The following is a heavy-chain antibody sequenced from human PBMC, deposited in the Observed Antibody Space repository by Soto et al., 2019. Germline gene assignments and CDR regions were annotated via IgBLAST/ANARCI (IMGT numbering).Heavy chain of an antibody. CDR3: ARDLRRGYSYGFYYYYGMDV. CDR1: GGSISSGGYY. Sequence: SETLSLTCTVSGGSISSGGYYWSWIRQHPGKGLEWIGYIYYSGSTYYNPSLKSRVTISVDTSKNQFSLKLSSVTAADTAVYYCARDLRRGYSYGFYYYYGMDVWGQGTTVTVSS. J-gene: IGHJ6*02. V-gene: IGHV4-31*03. D-gene: IGHD5-18*01. CDR2: IYYSGST.